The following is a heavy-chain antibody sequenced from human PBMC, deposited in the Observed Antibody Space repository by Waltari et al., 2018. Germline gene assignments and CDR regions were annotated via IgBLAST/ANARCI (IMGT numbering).Heavy chain of an antibody. CDR3: ARGKVTAFDI. CDR1: GDSLFTTSVA. Sequence: QVQLQQSGPGLVKPSQTLSLTCSVSGDSLFTTSVAWNWIRQSPSRGLEWLGRTFYRSQLRNDYALSVKGRITVNPDTAKDHFALQLDSVTPDDTAVYYCARGKVTAFDIWGQGTMVTVSS. J-gene: IGHJ3*02. CDR2: TFYRSQLRN. V-gene: IGHV6-1*01.